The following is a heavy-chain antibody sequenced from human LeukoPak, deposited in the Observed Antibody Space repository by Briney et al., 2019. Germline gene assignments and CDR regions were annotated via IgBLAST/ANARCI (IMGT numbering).Heavy chain of an antibody. CDR3: ARILSSSWYEYFHH. CDR2: IIPIFGTA. CDR1: GGTFSNYA. D-gene: IGHD6-19*01. J-gene: IGHJ1*01. Sequence: SVKVSCKASGGTFSNYAISWVRQAPGQGLEWMGAIIPIFGTANYAQKFQGRVTITAGESTSTAYMELSSLRSEDTAVYYCARILSSSWYEYFHHWGQGTLVTVSS. V-gene: IGHV1-69*01.